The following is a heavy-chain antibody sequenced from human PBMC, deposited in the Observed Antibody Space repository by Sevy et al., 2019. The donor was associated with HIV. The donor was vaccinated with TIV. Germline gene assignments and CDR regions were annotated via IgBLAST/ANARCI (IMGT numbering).Heavy chain of an antibody. J-gene: IGHJ4*02. CDR2: LSFGCGKI. CDR3: AREGCTRPHDY. D-gene: IGHD2-8*01. V-gene: IGHV3-23*01. Sequence: GGSLRLSCAVSGFNFNIYSMSWVCQAPGKGLEWVSTLSFGCGKINYAASVKGRFIISRDDSKNTLYLQMNSLRAEDTAVYFCAREGCTRPHDYWGQGALVTVSS. CDR1: GFNFNIYS.